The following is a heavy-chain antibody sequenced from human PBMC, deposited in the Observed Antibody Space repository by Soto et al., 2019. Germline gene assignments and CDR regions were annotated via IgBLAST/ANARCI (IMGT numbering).Heavy chain of an antibody. J-gene: IGHJ4*02. CDR2: ISWNSGNI. D-gene: IGHD4-17*01. CDR1: GFTFDDYA. CDR3: VRSKGEYSYGTPFDY. Sequence: EVQLEESGGALVQPGRSLRLSCAASGFTFDDYAMHWVRQVLGKGLEGVSSISWNSGNIGYADSVKGRFTTSRDNAKNSLYLQMNSLRPEDTALYYCVRSKGEYSYGTPFDYWGQGTLVTVSS. V-gene: IGHV3-9*01.